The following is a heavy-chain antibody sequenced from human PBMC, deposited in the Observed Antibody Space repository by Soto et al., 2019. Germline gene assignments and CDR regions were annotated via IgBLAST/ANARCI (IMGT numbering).Heavy chain of an antibody. CDR3: ARHLAVATARSIDY. CDR1: GASVISTKW. V-gene: IGHV4-4*02. D-gene: IGHD6-19*01. J-gene: IGHJ4*02. Sequence: PSETLCLTCAGSGASVISTKWWSWVRQSPGEGLEGIGEIHHSETTNYNPSLESRVTISIDKSKNQFSLKLSSVTAADTAVYFCARHLAVATARSIDYWGQGTLVTVS. CDR2: IHHSETT.